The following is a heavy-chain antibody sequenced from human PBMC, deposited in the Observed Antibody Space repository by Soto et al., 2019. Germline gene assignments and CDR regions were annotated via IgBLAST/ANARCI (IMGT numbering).Heavy chain of an antibody. Sequence: HPGGSLRLSCAVSGFSFADYAMHWVRQAPGKGLEWVAGITYDGRNNYYADSVKGRFTISRDNSKNTLSLQMDSLRVEDTAVYYCAKLQGSGSLPTVPSYYFDFWGQGTPVTVSS. V-gene: IGHV3-30*18. CDR3: AKLQGSGSLPTVPSYYFDF. CDR1: GFSFADYA. J-gene: IGHJ4*02. CDR2: ITYDGRNN. D-gene: IGHD3-10*01.